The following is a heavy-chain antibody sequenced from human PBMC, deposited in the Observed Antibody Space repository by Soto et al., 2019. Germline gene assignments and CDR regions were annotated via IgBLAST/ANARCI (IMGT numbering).Heavy chain of an antibody. CDR2: IYYSGST. J-gene: IGHJ4*02. Sequence: SETLSLTCTVSGGSISSSSYYWGWIRQPPGKGLEWIGSIYYSGSTYYNPSLKSRVTISVDTSKNQFSLKLSSVTAADTAVYYCARQAYYDFWRTISARFDYWGQGTLVTVSS. CDR1: GGSISSSSYY. V-gene: IGHV4-39*01. CDR3: ARQAYYDFWRTISARFDY. D-gene: IGHD3-3*01.